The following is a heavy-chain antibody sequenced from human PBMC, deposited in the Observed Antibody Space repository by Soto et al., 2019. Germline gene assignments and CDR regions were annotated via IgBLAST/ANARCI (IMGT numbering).Heavy chain of an antibody. CDR3: ARPHHINSGVGDYFDY. CDR1: GFTFSSYA. Sequence: GGSLRLSCAASGFTFSSYAMHWVRQAPGKGLEWVAVISYDGSNKYYADSVKGRFTISRDNSKNTLYLQMNSLRAEDMAVYYCARPHHINSGVGDYFDYWGQGTLVTVSS. CDR2: ISYDGSNK. V-gene: IGHV3-30*04. J-gene: IGHJ4*02. D-gene: IGHD6-19*01.